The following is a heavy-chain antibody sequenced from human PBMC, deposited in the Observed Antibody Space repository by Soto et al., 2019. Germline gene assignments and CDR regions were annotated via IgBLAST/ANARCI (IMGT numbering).Heavy chain of an antibody. D-gene: IGHD4-17*01. J-gene: IGHJ5*02. CDR1: GYTFTSYG. Sequence: ASVKVSCKASGYTFTSYGISWVRQAPGQGLEWMGWISDYNGNTNYAQKLQGRVTMTTDTSTSTAYMELRSLRSDDTAVYYCARSPMTTVSHYWFHXWGQVTLVTVSX. CDR3: ARSPMTTVSHYWFHX. V-gene: IGHV1-18*01. CDR2: ISDYNGNT.